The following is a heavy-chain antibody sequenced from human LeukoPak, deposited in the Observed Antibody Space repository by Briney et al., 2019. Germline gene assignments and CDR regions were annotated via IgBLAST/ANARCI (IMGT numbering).Heavy chain of an antibody. CDR1: GGSISSYY. D-gene: IGHD1-26*01. CDR2: IYTSGST. CDR3: ARGGGEVGATVRVFDY. V-gene: IGHV4-4*07. Sequence: SETLFLTCTVSGGSISSYYWSWIRQPAGKGLEWIGRIYTSGSTNYNPSLKSRVTMSVDTSKNQFSLKLSSVTAADTAVYYCARGGGEVGATVRVFDYWGQGTLVTVSS. J-gene: IGHJ4*02.